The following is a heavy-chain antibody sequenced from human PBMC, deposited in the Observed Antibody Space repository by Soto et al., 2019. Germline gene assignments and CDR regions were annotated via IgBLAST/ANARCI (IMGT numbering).Heavy chain of an antibody. Sequence: QVQLQESGPGLVKPSDTLSLTCAVSAYSISSSNWWGWIRQPPGKGLEWIGYIYFSGSTDYNPSLKSRVTMSVDTSKNQFSLKLSSVTAVDTAMYFCARSAGTYFDYWGQGTLVTVSS. CDR2: IYFSGST. D-gene: IGHD1-1*01. CDR1: AYSISSSNW. CDR3: ARSAGTYFDY. V-gene: IGHV4-28*01. J-gene: IGHJ4*02.